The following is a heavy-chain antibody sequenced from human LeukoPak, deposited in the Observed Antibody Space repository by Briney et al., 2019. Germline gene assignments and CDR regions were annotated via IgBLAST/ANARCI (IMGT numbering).Heavy chain of an antibody. CDR2: INSDGSST. Sequence: GGSLRLSCAASGFTFSSYCMHWVRQAPGKGLVWVSRINSDGSSTSYADSVKGRFTISRDNAKNTLYLQMNSLRAEDTAVYYCARVLPDNYGPEGNWYFDLWGRGTLVTVSS. CDR3: ARVLPDNYGPEGNWYFDL. J-gene: IGHJ2*01. V-gene: IGHV3-74*01. CDR1: GFTFSSYC. D-gene: IGHD5-18*01.